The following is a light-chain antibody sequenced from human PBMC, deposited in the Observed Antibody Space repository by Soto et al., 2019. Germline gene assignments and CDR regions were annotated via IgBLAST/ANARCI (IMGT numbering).Light chain of an antibody. CDR2: AAS. Sequence: DSVLTQSPGTLSLSPGERATLSCLASQSVSSGYFAWYQQKLGQAPRLLIYAASGRATGIPDRFSGSGSGTDFSLTSSRLEPEDFAVYYCQQYGSAPMHTFGQGTELEIK. CDR1: QSVSSGY. V-gene: IGKV3-20*01. J-gene: IGKJ2*01. CDR3: QQYGSAPMHT.